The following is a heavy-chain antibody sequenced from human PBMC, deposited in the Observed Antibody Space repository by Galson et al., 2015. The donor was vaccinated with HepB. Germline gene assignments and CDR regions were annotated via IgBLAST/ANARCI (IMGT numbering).Heavy chain of an antibody. Sequence: SETLSLTCTVSGGSITNTNSYWAWIRQPPGNGLAWIGNISYSGSAHYNPSLKSRVTISADTSKNQFSLRLSSVTAADTAVYYCATTYTSGPSLEAFETWGQWTVITVSS. D-gene: IGHD3-22*01. J-gene: IGHJ3*02. CDR1: GGSITNTNSY. V-gene: IGHV4-39*01. CDR3: ATTYTSGPSLEAFET. CDR2: ISYSGSA.